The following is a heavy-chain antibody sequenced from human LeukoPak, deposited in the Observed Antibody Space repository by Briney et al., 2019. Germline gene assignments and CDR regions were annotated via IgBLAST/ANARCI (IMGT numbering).Heavy chain of an antibody. V-gene: IGHV4-61*02. D-gene: IGHD5-18*01. CDR2: IYTSGST. CDR1: GGSISSGSYY. CDR3: ARDRPTIQLWSYYFDY. J-gene: IGHJ4*02. Sequence: SQTLSLTCTVSGGSISSGSYYWSWIRQPAGKGLEWIGRIYTSGSTNYNPSLKSRVTISVDTSKNQFSLKLSSVTAADTAVYYCARDRPTIQLWSYYFDYWGQGTLVTVSS.